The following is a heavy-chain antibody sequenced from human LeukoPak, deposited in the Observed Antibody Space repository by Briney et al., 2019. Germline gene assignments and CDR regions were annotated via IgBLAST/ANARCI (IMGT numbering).Heavy chain of an antibody. CDR3: AKDQVWYQLLPDD. CDR2: MSGSGGST. J-gene: IGHJ4*02. CDR1: GFTFSSYA. V-gene: IGHV3-23*01. Sequence: GGSLRLSCAASGFTFSSYAMSWVRQAPGTGLEWVSAMSGSGGSTYYADSVKGRFTISRDNSKNTLYLQMNSLRAEDTAVYYCAKDQVWYQLLPDDWGQGSLVTVSS. D-gene: IGHD2-2*01.